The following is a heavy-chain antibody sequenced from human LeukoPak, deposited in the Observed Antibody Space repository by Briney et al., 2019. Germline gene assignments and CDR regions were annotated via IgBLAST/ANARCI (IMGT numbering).Heavy chain of an antibody. Sequence: EASVKVSCKASGYTFTGYYMHWARQAPGQGLEWMGWINPNGGGTNYAQKFQGRVTMTRDTSISTAYMELSRLRSDDTAVYYCARDYYYGSGSPLFDYWGQGTLVTVSS. CDR3: ARDYYYGSGSPLFDY. V-gene: IGHV1-2*02. J-gene: IGHJ4*02. CDR1: GYTFTGYY. D-gene: IGHD3-10*01. CDR2: INPNGGGT.